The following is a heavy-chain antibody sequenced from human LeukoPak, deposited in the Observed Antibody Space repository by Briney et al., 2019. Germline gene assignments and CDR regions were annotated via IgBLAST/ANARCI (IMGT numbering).Heavy chain of an antibody. CDR1: GYTFTSYG. CDR3: ARDGMITFGGDQYYFDY. CDR2: ISAYNGNT. J-gene: IGHJ4*02. Sequence: ASVKVSCKASGYTFTSYGISWVRQALGQGLEWMGWISAYNGNTNYAQKLQGRVTMTTDTSTSTAYMELRSLRSDDTAVYYCARDGMITFGGDQYYFDYWGQGTLVTVSS. D-gene: IGHD3-16*01. V-gene: IGHV1-18*01.